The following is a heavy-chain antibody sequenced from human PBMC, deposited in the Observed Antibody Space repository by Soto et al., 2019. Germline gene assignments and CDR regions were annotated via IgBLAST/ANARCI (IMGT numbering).Heavy chain of an antibody. CDR2: ISSSGSTI. Sequence: EVQLVESGGGLVQPGGSLRLSCAASGFTFSSYEMNWVRQAPGKGLEWVSYISSSGSTIYYADSVKGRFTISRDNAKNSLYLQMNSLRAEDTAVYYSARDSSGWWGVFDYWGQGTLVTVSS. CDR3: ARDSSGWWGVFDY. D-gene: IGHD6-19*01. CDR1: GFTFSSYE. V-gene: IGHV3-48*03. J-gene: IGHJ4*02.